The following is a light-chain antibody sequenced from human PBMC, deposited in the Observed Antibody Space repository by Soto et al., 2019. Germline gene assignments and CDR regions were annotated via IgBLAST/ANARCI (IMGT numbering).Light chain of an antibody. CDR3: QQYGSSPPLT. CDR2: GAS. Sequence: EIVLPQSTATLSVSPGERAALSCRASQSVSSNLAWYQQKPGQAPRRLIYGASSRATGIPDRFGGSGSGTDFTLTISRLEPEDFAVYYCQQYGSSPPLTFGGGTKVDI. J-gene: IGKJ4*01. CDR1: QSVSSN. V-gene: IGKV3-20*01.